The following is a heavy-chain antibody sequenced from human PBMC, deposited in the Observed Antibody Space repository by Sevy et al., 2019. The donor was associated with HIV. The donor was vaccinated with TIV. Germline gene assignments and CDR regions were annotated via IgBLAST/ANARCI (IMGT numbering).Heavy chain of an antibody. CDR1: GFTVSANY. V-gene: IGHV3-66*01. CDR3: GGGKGGDGYGLDH. CDR2: IYSDGTT. D-gene: IGHD2-21*02. J-gene: IGHJ5*02. Sequence: GGSLRLSCAVSGFTVSANYMTWVRQAPGKGLEWVSVIYSDGTTHHADSAMGRFSISRDNSNNTLNLQMDSLRAGDTAVYYCGGGKGGDGYGLDHWGQGTLVT.